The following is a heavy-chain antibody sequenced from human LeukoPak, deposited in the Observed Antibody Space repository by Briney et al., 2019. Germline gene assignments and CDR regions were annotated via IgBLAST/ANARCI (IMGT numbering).Heavy chain of an antibody. D-gene: IGHD3-3*01. CDR1: GSTFTSYD. CDR2: MNPNSGNT. CDR3: ARFYDFWSGYYSYYGMDV. J-gene: IGHJ6*02. Sequence: ASVKVSCKASGSTFTSYDINWVRQATGQGLEWMGWMNPNSGNTGYAQKFQGRVTMTRNTSISTAYMELSSLRSEDTAVYYCARFYDFWSGYYSYYGMDVWGQGTTVTVSS. V-gene: IGHV1-8*01.